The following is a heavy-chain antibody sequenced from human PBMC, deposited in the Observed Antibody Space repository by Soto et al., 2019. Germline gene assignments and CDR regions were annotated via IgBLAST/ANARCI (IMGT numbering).Heavy chain of an antibody. CDR1: GFTFSSYG. V-gene: IGHV3-30*03. CDR3: AIHRDGETYTFLDY. D-gene: IGHD3-10*01. Sequence: QSGGSLRLSCAASGFTFSSYGMHWVRQAPGKGLEWVAVISYDGSNKYYADSVKGRFTISRDNSKNMLFLQLNSLRVEDTAVYYCAIHRDGETYTFLDYSGPGTLVTVSS. CDR2: ISYDGSNK. J-gene: IGHJ4*02.